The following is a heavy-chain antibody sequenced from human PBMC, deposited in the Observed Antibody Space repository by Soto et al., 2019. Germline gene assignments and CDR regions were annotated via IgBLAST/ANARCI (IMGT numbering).Heavy chain of an antibody. D-gene: IGHD1-26*01. CDR1: GFTFSSYG. Sequence: QVQLVESGGGVVQPGRSLRLSCAASGFTFSSYGMHWVRQAPGKGLEWAAVIWYDGSNKYYADTVKGRFTISRDNSKNTLYLQMNCLRAEDTAVSCCARDSGGYTTDYWGQGTLVTVSS. J-gene: IGHJ4*02. V-gene: IGHV3-33*01. CDR3: ARDSGGYTTDY. CDR2: IWYDGSNK.